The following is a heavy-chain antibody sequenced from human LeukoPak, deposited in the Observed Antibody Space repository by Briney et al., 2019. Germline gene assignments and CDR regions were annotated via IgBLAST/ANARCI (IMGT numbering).Heavy chain of an antibody. CDR2: IRSKTYGGTT. Sequence: GGSLRLSCTGSGFTFGYYAITGVRQAPGKGLEWVGLIRSKTYGGTTEYAASVKGRFTISRGDSKSIAYLQMNSLKTEDTAVYYCTRRAIYMAVWGKGTTVTVSS. CDR1: GFTFGYYA. J-gene: IGHJ6*04. V-gene: IGHV3-49*04. CDR3: TRRAIYMAV.